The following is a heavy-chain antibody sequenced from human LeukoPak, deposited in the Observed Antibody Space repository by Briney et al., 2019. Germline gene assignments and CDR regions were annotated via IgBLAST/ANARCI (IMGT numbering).Heavy chain of an antibody. D-gene: IGHD2-21*02. CDR1: GFTFSSYA. CDR2: ISGSGGST. J-gene: IGHJ3*02. V-gene: IGHV3-23*01. CDR3: AKDLGGAYCGGDCYQFDI. Sequence: GGSLRLSCAASGFTFSSYAMSWVRQAPGKGLEWVSAISGSGGSTYYADSVKGRFTISRGNSKNTLYLQVNSLRAEDTAVYYCAKDLGGAYCGGDCYQFDIWGQGTMVTVSS.